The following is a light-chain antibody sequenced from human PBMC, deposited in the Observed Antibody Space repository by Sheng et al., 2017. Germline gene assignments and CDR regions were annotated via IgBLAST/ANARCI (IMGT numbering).Light chain of an antibody. CDR2: DVS. CDR3: SSYTSTSTLWV. Sequence: QSALTQPASVSGSPGQSITISCTGTSSDVGGYNYVSWYQQHPGKAPKLMIYDVSNRPSGVSDRFSGSKSGYTASLTISGLQAEDEADYYCSSYTSTSTLWVFGGGTKLTVL. J-gene: IGLJ3*02. V-gene: IGLV2-14*03. CDR1: SSDVGGYNY.